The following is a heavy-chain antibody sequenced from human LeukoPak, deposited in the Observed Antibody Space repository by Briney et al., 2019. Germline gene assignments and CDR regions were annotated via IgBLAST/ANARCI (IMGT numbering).Heavy chain of an antibody. CDR1: GFTFSSYA. CDR3: ARDRYEHTSRLYYYYYGMDV. Sequence: PSGGSLRLSCAASGFTFSSYAMHWVRQAPGKGLEWVAVISYDRSNKYSADSVKGRFTISRDNSKNTLYLQMNSLRAEDTAVYYCARDRYEHTSRLYYYYYGMDVWGQGTTVTVSS. V-gene: IGHV3-30*04. D-gene: IGHD3-9*01. CDR2: ISYDRSNK. J-gene: IGHJ6*02.